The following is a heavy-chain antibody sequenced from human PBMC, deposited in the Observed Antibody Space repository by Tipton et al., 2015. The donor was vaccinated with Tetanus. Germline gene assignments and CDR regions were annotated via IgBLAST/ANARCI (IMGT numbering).Heavy chain of an antibody. D-gene: IGHD2-8*01. J-gene: IGHJ5*02. Sequence: SLRLSCAASGFTFSNYAMNWVRQSPLRGLEWVSGISGSGDETHYADSVKGRFSISRDNSMNSVYLQMNSLRAEDTALYYCAEGRTVVGVGRRSINWFDPWGQGTLVSVSS. CDR3: AEGRTVVGVGRRSINWFDP. CDR1: GFTFSNYA. CDR2: ISGSGDET. V-gene: IGHV3-23*01.